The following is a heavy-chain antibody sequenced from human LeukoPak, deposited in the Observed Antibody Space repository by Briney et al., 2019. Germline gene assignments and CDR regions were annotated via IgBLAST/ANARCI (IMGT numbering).Heavy chain of an antibody. CDR3: ARDNSVGDIAWWFDP. V-gene: IGHV1-46*01. Sequence: ASVKVSCKASGYTFTSYYMHWVRQAPGQGLEWMGIINPSGGSTSYAQKFQGRVTMTRDMSTTTDYMELSSLRSEDTAVYYCARDNSVGDIAWWFDPWGQGTLVTVSS. CDR2: INPSGGST. J-gene: IGHJ5*02. D-gene: IGHD3-16*02. CDR1: GYTFTSYY.